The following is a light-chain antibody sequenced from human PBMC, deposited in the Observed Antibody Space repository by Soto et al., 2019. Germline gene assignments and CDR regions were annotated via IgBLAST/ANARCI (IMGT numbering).Light chain of an antibody. V-gene: IGKV1-39*01. J-gene: IGKJ1*01. CDR1: QSSSSY. Sequence: DIQMTQSPSSLSASVGDRVTITCRASQSSSSYLNWYQQKPGKAPKLLIYAASSLQSGVPSRFSGSGSGTDFTLTISSQQPEDFATYYCQQSYSTPRTFGQGTKVEIK. CDR2: AAS. CDR3: QQSYSTPRT.